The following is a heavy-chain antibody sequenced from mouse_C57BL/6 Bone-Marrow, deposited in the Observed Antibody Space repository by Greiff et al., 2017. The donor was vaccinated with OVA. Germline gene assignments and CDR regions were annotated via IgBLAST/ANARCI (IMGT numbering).Heavy chain of an antibody. CDR3: SYYYGSSYDRLDFDV. J-gene: IGHJ1*03. CDR2: INPNYGTT. V-gene: IGHV1-39*01. D-gene: IGHD1-1*01. Sequence: VQLQQSGPELVKPGASVKISFKASGYSFTDYNMNWVKQSNGKSLEWIGVINPNYGTTSYNQKFKGKATLTVDQSSSTAYMQLNSLTSEDSAVYYCSYYYGSSYDRLDFDVWGTGTTVTVSS. CDR1: GYSFTDYN.